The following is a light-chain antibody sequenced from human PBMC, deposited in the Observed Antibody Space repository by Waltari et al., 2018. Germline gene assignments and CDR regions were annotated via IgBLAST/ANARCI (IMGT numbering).Light chain of an antibody. V-gene: IGLV2-11*01. CDR1: LSHVGGYNY. CDR3: CSYAGSYTLGV. CDR2: DVS. Sequence: QSALTQPRSVSGSPGQSVTISCPGTLSHVGGYNYVSWYQQHPGKAPKLMIYDVSKRPSGVPDRFSGSKSGNTASLTISGLQAEDEADYYCCSYAGSYTLGVFGGGTKLTVL. J-gene: IGLJ2*01.